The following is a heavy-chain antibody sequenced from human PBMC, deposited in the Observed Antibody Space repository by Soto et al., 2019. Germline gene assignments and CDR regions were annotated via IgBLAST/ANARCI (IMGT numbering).Heavy chain of an antibody. V-gene: IGHV4-59*08. J-gene: IGHJ4*02. CDR1: GGSISSYY. D-gene: IGHD3-16*02. CDR3: ARRGYSDYIWGSYHDY. Sequence: SETLSLTCTVSGGSISSYYWSWIRQPPGKGLEWIGYIYYSGSTNYNPSLKSRVTISVDTSKNQFSLKLSSVTAADTAVYYCARRGYSDYIWGSYHDYWGQGTLVTVSS. CDR2: IYYSGST.